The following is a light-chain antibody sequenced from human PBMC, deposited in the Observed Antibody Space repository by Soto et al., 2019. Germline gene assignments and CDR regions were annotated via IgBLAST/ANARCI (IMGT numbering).Light chain of an antibody. J-gene: IGLJ3*02. CDR2: EVT. V-gene: IGLV2-14*01. CDR1: SSDIGGYKY. CDR3: CSYASSATWV. Sequence: QSVLTQPASVSGSPGQSITISCTGTSSDIGGYKYVSWYQQHPGKAPKLIIYEVTNRPSGVSDRFSGSKSGNTASLTISGLQAEDEADYYCCSYASSATWVFGGETKLTVL.